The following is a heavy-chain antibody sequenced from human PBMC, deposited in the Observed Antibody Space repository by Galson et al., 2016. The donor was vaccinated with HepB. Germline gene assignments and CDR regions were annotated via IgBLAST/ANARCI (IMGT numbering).Heavy chain of an antibody. V-gene: IGHV3-53*01. CDR2: IYAGGST. Sequence: SLRLSCAVSGFSVSSSYMTWVRQAPGKGLEWVSFIYAGGSTYYGDSVKGRFTISRDNSKNTLYLQMNSLRVEDTAVYYCVRDSEAAWGFFDHWGQGSLVTVSS. CDR3: VRDSEAAWGFFDH. D-gene: IGHD3-16*01. CDR1: GFSVSSSY. J-gene: IGHJ4*02.